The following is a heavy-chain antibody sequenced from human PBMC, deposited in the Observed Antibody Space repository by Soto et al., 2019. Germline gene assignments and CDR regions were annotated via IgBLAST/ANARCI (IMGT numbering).Heavy chain of an antibody. J-gene: IGHJ6*02. D-gene: IGHD6-6*01. CDR3: ARDHHGGYSSSSLPYYYYGMDV. V-gene: IGHV1-46*01. CDR2: INPSGGST. CDR1: GYTFTSYY. Sequence: GASVKVSCKASGYTFTSYYMHWVRQAPGQGLEWMGIINPSGGSTSYAQKFQGRVTMTRDTSTSTVYMELSSLRSEDTAVYYCARDHHGGYSSSSLPYYYYGMDVWCQGTTVTVSS.